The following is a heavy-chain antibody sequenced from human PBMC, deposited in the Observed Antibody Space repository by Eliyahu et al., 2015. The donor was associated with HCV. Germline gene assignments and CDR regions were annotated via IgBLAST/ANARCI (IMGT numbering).Heavy chain of an antibody. J-gene: IGHJ5*02. CDR1: GYTXXNXN. CDR2: ISSSVSYI. V-gene: IGHV3-21*01. Sequence: EVQLVESGGGXVKPGXSLXLSCAASGYTXXNXNMNXVRQAPGKGLEWVSXISSSVSYINSADSVKGRFTISRDNAKNSLYLQMNSLRAEDTAVYYCARDPGNGWFDPWGQGTLVTVSS. CDR3: ARDPGNGWFDP. D-gene: IGHD2-8*01.